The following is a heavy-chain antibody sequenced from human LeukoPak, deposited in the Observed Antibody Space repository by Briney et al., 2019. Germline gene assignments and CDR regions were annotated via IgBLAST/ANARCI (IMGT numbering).Heavy chain of an antibody. J-gene: IGHJ6*03. D-gene: IGHD3-10*01. V-gene: IGHV4-30-2*01. CDR1: GGSISSGGYY. Sequence: PSETLSLTCTVSGGSISSGGYYRSWIRQPPGRGLEWIGYIYHSGSTYYNPSLKSRVTISVDRSKNQFSLKLSSVTAADTAVYYCARDPLPGYYMDVWGKGTTVTVSS. CDR3: ARDPLPGYYMDV. CDR2: IYHSGST.